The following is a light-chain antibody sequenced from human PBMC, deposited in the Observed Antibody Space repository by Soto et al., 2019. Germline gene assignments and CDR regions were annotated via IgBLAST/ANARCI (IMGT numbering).Light chain of an antibody. Sequence: DIQMTQSPSTLSASVGDRVFITCRSSQSIGSRLAWYRQEPGKAPNLLIYDVSSLGSGVPSRFSGSGSGTEFTLTISSLQPDDVASYYCQHYDSYPITFGQGTRLEIK. CDR1: QSIGSR. V-gene: IGKV1-5*01. CDR3: QHYDSYPIT. CDR2: DVS. J-gene: IGKJ5*01.